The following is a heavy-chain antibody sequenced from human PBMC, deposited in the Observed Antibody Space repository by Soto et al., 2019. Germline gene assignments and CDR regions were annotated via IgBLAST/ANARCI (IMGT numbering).Heavy chain of an antibody. CDR2: TSYDGLNT. J-gene: IGHJ4*02. D-gene: IGHD3-10*01. V-gene: IGHV3-30-3*02. CDR3: AKSSSGLRDYFDS. Sequence: PGGSLRLSCAASGFTFSSYAMQWVRQAPGKGLEWVATTSYDGLNTFYGESVRGRFSISRDTSKNTLFLQMDSLKTEDTAVYFCAKSSSGLRDYFDSWGRGTLVTVSS. CDR1: GFTFSSYA.